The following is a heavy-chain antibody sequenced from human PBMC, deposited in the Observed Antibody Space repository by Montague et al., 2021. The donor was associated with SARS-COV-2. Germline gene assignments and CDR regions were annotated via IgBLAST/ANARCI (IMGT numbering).Heavy chain of an antibody. V-gene: IGHV4-4*02. CDR1: GGSFSSGNW. CDR2: SIIVGAP. J-gene: IGHJ3*02. CDR3: ARRTWGDSGVFDI. Sequence: SETLSLTCVVSGGSFSSGNWWSWVRQPPGKGLEWIGESIIVGAPATKYNPSLKSRVTISADKSKNQFSLRVTSVTAADTAVYYCARRTWGDSGVFDIWGRGTKVIVSS. D-gene: IGHD2-21*02.